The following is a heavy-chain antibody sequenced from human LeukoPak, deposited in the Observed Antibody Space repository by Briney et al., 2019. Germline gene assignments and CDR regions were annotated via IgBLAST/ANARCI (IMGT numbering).Heavy chain of an antibody. CDR3: ARGSSSDMRYYYYMDV. CDR2: ISAYNGNT. D-gene: IGHD6-13*01. V-gene: IGHV1-18*01. CDR1: GYTFTSYG. J-gene: IGHJ6*03. Sequence: ASVTVSYKASGYTFTSYGISWVRQAPGQGREGMGWISAYNGNTNYTQKLQGRVTMTTDTSTSTAYMELRSLRSDDTAVYYCARGSSSDMRYYYYMDVWGKGTTVTVSS.